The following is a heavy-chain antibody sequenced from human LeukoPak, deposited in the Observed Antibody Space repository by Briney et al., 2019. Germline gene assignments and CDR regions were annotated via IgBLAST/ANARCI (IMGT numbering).Heavy chain of an antibody. CDR1: GSTFSSYA. V-gene: IGHV3-23*01. CDR2: ISGGGGTT. D-gene: IGHD3-3*01. J-gene: IGHJ5*02. Sequence: GGSLRLSCAASGSTFSSYAMSWVRQAPGKGLEWVSAISGGGGTTYYADSVKGRFTISRDNSKDTLYLQMNSLRAEDTAVYSLAKWAWSVLLPGDMNWFAPGGQGTLVTVSS. CDR3: AKWAWSVLLPGDMNWFAP.